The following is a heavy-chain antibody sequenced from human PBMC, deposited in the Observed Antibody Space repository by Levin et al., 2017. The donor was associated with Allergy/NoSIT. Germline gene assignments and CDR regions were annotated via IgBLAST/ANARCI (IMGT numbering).Heavy chain of an antibody. CDR2: ISGSGGST. D-gene: IGHD6-19*01. Sequence: GGSLRLSCEASGFTFSSYAMSWVRQAPGKGLEWVSAISGSGGSTYYADSVKGRFTISRDNSKNTLYLQMNSLRAEDTAVYYCAKAARGWQWTPTGCDYWGQGTLVTVSS. CDR1: GFTFSSYA. J-gene: IGHJ4*02. V-gene: IGHV3-23*01. CDR3: AKAARGWQWTPTGCDY.